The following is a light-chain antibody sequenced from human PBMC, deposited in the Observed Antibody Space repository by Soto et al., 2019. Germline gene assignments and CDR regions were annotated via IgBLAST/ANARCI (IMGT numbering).Light chain of an antibody. CDR3: QQFIDGWT. V-gene: IGKV1-5*01. J-gene: IGKJ1*01. CDR2: DAS. CDR1: QSISSY. Sequence: DIPMTQSPSSLSASVGDRVTITCRASQSISSYLNWYQQKPGKAPNLLIYDASTLESGVPSRFRGSGSETEFTLTISGLQPDDFATYYCQQFIDGWTFGQGTKVEIK.